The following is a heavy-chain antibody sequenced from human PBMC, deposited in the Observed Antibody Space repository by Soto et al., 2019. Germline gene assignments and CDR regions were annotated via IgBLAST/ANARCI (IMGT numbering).Heavy chain of an antibody. CDR2: ISSSSSYI. CDR1: GFTFSSYS. Sequence: SGGSLRLSCAASGFTFSSYSMNWVRQAPGKGLEWVSSISSSSSYIYYADSVKGRFTISRDNAKNSLYLQMNSLRAEDTAVYYCARDRIAVAGDFDYWGQGTLVTVSS. D-gene: IGHD6-19*01. CDR3: ARDRIAVAGDFDY. J-gene: IGHJ4*02. V-gene: IGHV3-21*01.